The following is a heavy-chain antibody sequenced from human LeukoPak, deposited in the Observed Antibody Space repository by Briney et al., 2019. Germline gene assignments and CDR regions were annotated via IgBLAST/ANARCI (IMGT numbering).Heavy chain of an antibody. CDR1: GFTFSSYG. V-gene: IGHV3-33*01. CDR2: IWYDGSNK. D-gene: IGHD1-14*01. J-gene: IGHJ6*02. CDR3: AREGTQLRRYYYGVDV. Sequence: GGSLRLSCAASGFTFSSYGMHWVRQAPGKGLEWVAVIWYDGSNKYYADSVKGRFTISRDNSKNTLYLQMNSLRAEDTAVYYCAREGTQLRRYYYGVDVWGQGTTVTVSS.